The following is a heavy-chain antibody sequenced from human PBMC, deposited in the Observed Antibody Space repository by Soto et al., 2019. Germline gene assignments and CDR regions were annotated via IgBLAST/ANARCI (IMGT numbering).Heavy chain of an antibody. CDR3: ARGPIAVAGTPFDY. V-gene: IGHV4-59*01. CDR2: IYYSGST. D-gene: IGHD6-19*01. CDR1: GGSISSYY. Sequence: SETLSITCTVSGGSISSYYWSWIRQPPGKGLEWIGYIYYSGSTNYNPSLKSRVTISVDTSKNQFSLKLSSVTAADTAVYYCARGPIAVAGTPFDYWGQGTLVTVSS. J-gene: IGHJ4*02.